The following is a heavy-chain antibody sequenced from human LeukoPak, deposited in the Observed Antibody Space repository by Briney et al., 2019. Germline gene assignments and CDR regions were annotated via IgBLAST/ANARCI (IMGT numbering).Heavy chain of an antibody. D-gene: IGHD3-22*01. CDR1: GGSISSSSYY. Sequence: PSETLSLTCTVSGGSISSSSYYCGWIRQPPGKGLEWIGSIYYSGSTYYNPSLKSRVTISVDTSKNQFSLKLSSVTAADTAVYYCASQPGYYDSSGYYYRFDPWGQGTLVTVSS. CDR3: ASQPGYYDSSGYYYRFDP. V-gene: IGHV4-39*01. CDR2: IYYSGST. J-gene: IGHJ5*02.